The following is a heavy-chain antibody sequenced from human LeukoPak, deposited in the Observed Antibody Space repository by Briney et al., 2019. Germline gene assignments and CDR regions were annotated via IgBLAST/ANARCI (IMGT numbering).Heavy chain of an antibody. CDR3: ARVRFGGQYDFWSGYPPPTNSRYYYMDV. J-gene: IGHJ6*03. CDR2: INHSGST. Sequence: SETLSLTCAVYGGSFSGYYWSWIRQPPGKGLEWIGEINHSGSTNYNPSLKSRVTISVDTSKNQFSLKLSSVTAADTAVYYCARVRFGGQYDFWSGYPPPTNSRYYYMDVWGKGTTVTVSS. D-gene: IGHD3-3*01. V-gene: IGHV4-34*01. CDR1: GGSFSGYY.